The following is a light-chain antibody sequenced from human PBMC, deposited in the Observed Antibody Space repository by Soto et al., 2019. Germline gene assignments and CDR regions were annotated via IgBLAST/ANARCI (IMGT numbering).Light chain of an antibody. J-gene: IGKJ3*01. Sequence: QTAPSPTPLSAFLIYEVPITCRASQDIGSWLAWYQQRPGKAPKILIYAAASLQTGVPFRFSATFSGTDFTLTINSLQPEDVGTYFCQQANSCPLTFGPGTKVDNK. CDR1: QDIGSW. CDR3: QQANSCPLT. V-gene: IGKV1-12*01. CDR2: AAA.